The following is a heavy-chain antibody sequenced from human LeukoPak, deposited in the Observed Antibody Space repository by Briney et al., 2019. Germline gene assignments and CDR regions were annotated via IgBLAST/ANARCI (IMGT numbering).Heavy chain of an antibody. J-gene: IGHJ4*02. CDR2: VSEDGGTT. Sequence: GGSLRLSCEASAFTFSSYWMSWVRQVPGKGLVWVARVSEDGGTTSYADSVRGRFTISRDNAKNTLFLQMNSLRVEDTAVYYCARAGDGFDYWGQGTLVTVSS. CDR3: ARAGDGFDY. D-gene: IGHD7-27*01. CDR1: AFTFSSYW. V-gene: IGHV3-74*01.